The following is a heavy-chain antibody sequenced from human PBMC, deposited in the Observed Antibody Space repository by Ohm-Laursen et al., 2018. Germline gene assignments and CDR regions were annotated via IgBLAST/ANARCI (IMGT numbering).Heavy chain of an antibody. V-gene: IGHV3-9*01. CDR2: ISWNSGSI. D-gene: IGHD6-19*01. CDR1: GFIFEDYA. Sequence: SLRLSCAASGFIFEDYAMHWVRQAPGKGLEWVSGISWNSGSIGYADSVKGRFTISRDNAKNSLYLQMNSLRAEDTALYYCAKAVPRGSGWLAPPFDYWGQGTLVTVSS. J-gene: IGHJ4*02. CDR3: AKAVPRGSGWLAPPFDY.